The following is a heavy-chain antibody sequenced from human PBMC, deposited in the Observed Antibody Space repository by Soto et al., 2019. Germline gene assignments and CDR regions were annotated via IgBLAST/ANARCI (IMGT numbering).Heavy chain of an antibody. CDR2: IWSDGNNR. V-gene: IGHV3-33*01. J-gene: IGHJ4*02. CDR1: GFMFSNHG. D-gene: IGHD1-1*01. Sequence: PGGSLRLSCAASGFMFSNHGMHWVRQAPGKGLEWVAVIWSDGNNRYYADSVKGRSTISRDNSKNTLYLQMNSLRAEDTAVYYCVRVDNWTDKASYNWGQGTLVTVSS. CDR3: VRVDNWTDKASYN.